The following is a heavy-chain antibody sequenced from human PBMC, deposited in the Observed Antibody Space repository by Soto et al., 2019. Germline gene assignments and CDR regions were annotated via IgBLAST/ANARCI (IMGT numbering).Heavy chain of an antibody. CDR2: MKPNSGKT. V-gene: IGHV1-8*01. J-gene: IGHJ5*02. Sequence: QVQLVQSGAEVKKPGASVKVSCKASGYTFTSYDINWVRQATGQGLEWMGWMKPNSGKTGYAQKFQGRINKTRNTSRSKADKEQSSLRDEGTDAYYSARGQSWFAPWGQGTLVTVSS. CDR3: ARGQSWFAP. CDR1: GYTFTSYD.